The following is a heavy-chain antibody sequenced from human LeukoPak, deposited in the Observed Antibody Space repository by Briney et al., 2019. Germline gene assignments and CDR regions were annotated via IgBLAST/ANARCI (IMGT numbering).Heavy chain of an antibody. V-gene: IGHV4-61*02. D-gene: IGHD3-10*01. CDR1: GRSISSGSYY. J-gene: IGHJ4*02. CDR2: IYTSGST. CDR3: ARDQYYYGSGSYIDY. Sequence: PSETLSLTCTVSGRSISSGSYYWSWIRQPAGKGLEWIGRIYTSGSTNYNPSLKSRVTMSVDTSKNQFSLKLTSVIAADTAVYYCARDQYYYGSGSYIDYWGQGTLVTVSS.